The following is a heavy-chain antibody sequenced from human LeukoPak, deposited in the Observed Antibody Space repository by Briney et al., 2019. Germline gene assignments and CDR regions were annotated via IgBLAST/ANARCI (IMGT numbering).Heavy chain of an antibody. D-gene: IGHD5-18*01. CDR1: GYTFTGYY. V-gene: IGHV7-4-1*02. CDR3: ARDFRGYSYGYSFRSLCAY. J-gene: IGHJ4*02. CDR2: INTNTGNP. Sequence: GASVKVSCKASGYTFTGYYMHWVRQAPGQGLEWMGWINTNTGNPTYAQGFTGRFVFSLDTSVSTAYLQISSLKAEDTAVYYCARDFRGYSYGYSFRSLCAYWGQGTLVTVSS.